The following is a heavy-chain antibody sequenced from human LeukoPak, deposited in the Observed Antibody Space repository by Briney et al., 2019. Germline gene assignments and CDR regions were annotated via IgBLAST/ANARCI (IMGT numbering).Heavy chain of an antibody. V-gene: IGHV1-2*02. Sequence: ASVKVSCKASGYTFTGYYMHWVRQAPGQGLEWMGWINPNSGGTNYAQKFQGRVTMTRDTSISTAYMELSRLRSDDTAVYYCARGRGRYYDSRGRPFFDYWGQGNLATVSS. J-gene: IGHJ4*02. CDR1: GYTFTGYY. CDR2: INPNSGGT. D-gene: IGHD3-22*01. CDR3: ARGRGRYYDSRGRPFFDY.